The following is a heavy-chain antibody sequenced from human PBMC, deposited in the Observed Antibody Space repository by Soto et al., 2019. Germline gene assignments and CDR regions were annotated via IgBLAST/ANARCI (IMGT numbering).Heavy chain of an antibody. CDR2: ISADNGNT. Sequence: QVQLVQSGAEVKKPGASVKVSCKASGYTFTNYGISWVRQAPGQGLEWMGWISADNGNTNNAQKLQDRGTLTAAPATSTASRALRRLRADGPAVYFCARARGSYAVDYWGQGPLVSVSS. D-gene: IGHD1-26*01. V-gene: IGHV1-18*01. J-gene: IGHJ4*02. CDR1: GYTFTNYG. CDR3: ARARGSYAVDY.